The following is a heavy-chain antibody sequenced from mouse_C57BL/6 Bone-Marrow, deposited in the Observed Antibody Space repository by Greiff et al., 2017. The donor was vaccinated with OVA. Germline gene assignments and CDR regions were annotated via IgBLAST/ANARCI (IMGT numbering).Heavy chain of an antibody. Sequence: VQLQQPGAELVRPGTSVKLSCKASGYTFTSYWMHWVKQRPGQGLEWIGVIDPSDSYTNYNQKFKGKATLTVDTSSSTAYMQLSSLTSEDSAVYYCARRYGPYFDYWGKGTTLTVSS. J-gene: IGHJ2*01. CDR2: IDPSDSYT. D-gene: IGHD2-14*01. V-gene: IGHV1-59*01. CDR1: GYTFTSYW. CDR3: ARRYGPYFDY.